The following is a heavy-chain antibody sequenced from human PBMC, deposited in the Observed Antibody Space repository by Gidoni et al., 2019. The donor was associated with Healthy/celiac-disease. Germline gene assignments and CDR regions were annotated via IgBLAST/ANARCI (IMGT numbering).Heavy chain of an antibody. D-gene: IGHD6-19*01. Sequence: QVERVEPGGGVGQPGSSLRLSCAASGFPFSSYGMHWVRQAPGKGLEWVAIISYDGSNKYYADSVKGRFTISRDNSKNTLYLQMNSLRAEDTAVYYCARDMVAVAGADAFDIWGQGTMVTVSS. V-gene: IGHV3-30*19. CDR2: ISYDGSNK. CDR3: ARDMVAVAGADAFDI. J-gene: IGHJ3*02. CDR1: GFPFSSYG.